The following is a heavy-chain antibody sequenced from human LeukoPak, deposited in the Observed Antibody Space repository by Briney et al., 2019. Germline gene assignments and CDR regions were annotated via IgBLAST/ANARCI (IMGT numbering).Heavy chain of an antibody. D-gene: IGHD3-3*01. CDR1: VYTFTGYY. J-gene: IGHJ5*02. V-gene: IGHV1-2*02. CDR2: INPNSGGT. CDR3: ARDFWLAVNSFDP. Sequence: ASVKVSCKASVYTFTGYYMHWVRQAPGQGLEWMGWINPNSGGTNYAQKFQGRVTMTRDTSISTAYMELSRLRSDDTAVYYCARDFWLAVNSFDPWGQGTLVTVSS.